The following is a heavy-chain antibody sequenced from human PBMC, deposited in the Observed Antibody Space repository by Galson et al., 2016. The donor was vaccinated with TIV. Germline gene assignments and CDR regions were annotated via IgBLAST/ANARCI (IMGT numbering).Heavy chain of an antibody. Sequence: SLRLSCAASGFTFRSYGMYWVRQAPGKGLEWLDFISYDGTNEKYADSVKGRFTVSRDNSKNTVSLQMNSLRTEDTAVYYCAKVGARGYGDYPYYLEYWGQGTPVIVSS. CDR3: AKVGARGYGDYPYYLEY. CDR2: ISYDGTNE. J-gene: IGHJ4*02. V-gene: IGHV3-30*18. CDR1: GFTFRSYG. D-gene: IGHD4-17*01.